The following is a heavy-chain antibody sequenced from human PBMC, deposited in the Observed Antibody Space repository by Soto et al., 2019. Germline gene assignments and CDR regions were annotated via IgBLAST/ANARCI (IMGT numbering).Heavy chain of an antibody. CDR2: MNPNSGNT. D-gene: IGHD2-15*01. V-gene: IGHV1-8*01. CDR1: GYTFTIYD. CDR3: AREYCSGGSCYSDGGMDV. Sequence: ASVKVSCKASGYTFTIYDINCVRQSTLQWLEWMGCMNPNSGNTGYAQKFQGRVTMTRNTSISTAYMELSSLRSEDTAVYYCAREYCSGGSCYSDGGMDVWGQGTTVTVSS. J-gene: IGHJ6*02.